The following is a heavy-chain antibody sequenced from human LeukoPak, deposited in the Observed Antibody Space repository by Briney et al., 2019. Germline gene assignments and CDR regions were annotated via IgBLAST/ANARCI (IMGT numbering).Heavy chain of an antibody. J-gene: IGHJ4*02. Sequence: QTGGSLRLSCAASGCTFSSYGTHWVRQAPGKGLEWVAVISYDGSNKYYADSVKGRFTISRDNSKNTLYLQMNSLRAEDTAVYYCAEGDYNYWGQGTLVTVSS. D-gene: IGHD4-11*01. V-gene: IGHV3-30*03. CDR2: ISYDGSNK. CDR1: GCTFSSYG. CDR3: AEGDYNY.